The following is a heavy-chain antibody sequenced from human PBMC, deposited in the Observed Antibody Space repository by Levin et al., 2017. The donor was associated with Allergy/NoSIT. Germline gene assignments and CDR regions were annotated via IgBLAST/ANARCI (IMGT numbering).Heavy chain of an antibody. V-gene: IGHV4-39*01. Sequence: GSLRLSCTVSGGSISSSSYYWGWIRQPPGKGLEWIGSIYYSGSTYYNPSLKSRVTISVDTSKNQFSLKLSSVTAADTAVYYCARQKGLWYYDSRGIFDPWGQGTLVTVSS. CDR3: ARQKGLWYYDSRGIFDP. CDR2: IYYSGST. D-gene: IGHD3-22*01. J-gene: IGHJ5*02. CDR1: GGSISSSSYY.